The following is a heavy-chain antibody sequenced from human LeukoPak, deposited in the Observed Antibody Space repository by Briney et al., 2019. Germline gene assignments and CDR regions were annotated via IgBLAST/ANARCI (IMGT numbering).Heavy chain of an antibody. J-gene: IGHJ4*02. CDR2: ISYSGST. V-gene: IGHV4-59*01. Sequence: SETLSLTCTVSGGSISSYYWSWIRQPPGKGLEWIGYISYSGSTNYNPSLKSRVTMSVDTSKNQFSLKLSSVTAADTAVYYCARGMDGPDYWGQGTLVTVSS. CDR1: GGSISSYY. CDR3: ARGMDGPDY. D-gene: IGHD2-2*03.